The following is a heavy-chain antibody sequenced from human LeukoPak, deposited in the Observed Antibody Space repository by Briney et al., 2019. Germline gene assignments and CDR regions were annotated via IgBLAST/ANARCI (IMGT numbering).Heavy chain of an antibody. CDR2: IKQDGSET. D-gene: IGHD3-3*01. CDR1: GFTFSSYW. CDR3: ARSGGDY. Sequence: GGSLRLSCTASGFTFSSYWMSWVRQTPGKGLEWVANIKQDGSETYYVDSVKGRFTISRDNAKNSLYLQMNSLGVEDTAVSYCARSGGDYWGQGTLVTVSS. V-gene: IGHV3-7*01. J-gene: IGHJ4*02.